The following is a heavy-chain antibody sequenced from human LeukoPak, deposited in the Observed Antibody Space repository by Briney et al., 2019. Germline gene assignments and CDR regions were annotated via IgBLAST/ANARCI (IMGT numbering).Heavy chain of an antibody. CDR1: GFTFSTYA. CDR3: AKGPGSSWYRGGYYFDY. J-gene: IGHJ4*02. CDR2: ISGSGGGT. D-gene: IGHD6-13*01. Sequence: PGGSLRLSCAASGFTFSTYAISWVRQAPGKGLEWVSVISGSGGGTNYADSVKGRFTISRDNSKNTLYLQMNSLRAEDTAVYYCAKGPGSSWYRGGYYFDYWGQGTLVTVSS. V-gene: IGHV3-23*01.